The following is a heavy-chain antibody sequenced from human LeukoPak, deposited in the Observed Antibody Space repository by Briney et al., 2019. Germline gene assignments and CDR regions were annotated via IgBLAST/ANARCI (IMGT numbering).Heavy chain of an antibody. CDR3: AREVGDYASDHYYYGMDV. V-gene: IGHV4-4*07. Sequence: SETLSLTCTVSGVSISSYYWSWIRQPAGKGLEWIGRIYTSGSTNYNPSLKSRVTMSVDTSKNQFSLKLSSVTAADTAVYYCAREVGDYASDHYYYGMDVWGQGTTVTVSS. CDR1: GVSISSYY. D-gene: IGHD4-17*01. J-gene: IGHJ6*02. CDR2: IYTSGST.